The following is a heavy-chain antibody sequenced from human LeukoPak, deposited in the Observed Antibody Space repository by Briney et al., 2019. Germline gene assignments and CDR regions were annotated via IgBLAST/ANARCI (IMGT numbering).Heavy chain of an antibody. V-gene: IGHV4-30-2*01. CDR2: IYHSGST. D-gene: IGHD1-26*01. J-gene: IGHJ6*03. CDR3: ARDPKAWGRPVRDYYYMDV. CDR1: GVSISSGGYY. Sequence: SETLSLTCTVSGVSISSGGYYWSWIRQPPGKCLEWIGYIYHSGSTYYNPSLKSRVTISVDRSKNQFSLKLSSVTAADTAVYYCARDPKAWGRPVRDYYYMDVWGKGTTVTVSS.